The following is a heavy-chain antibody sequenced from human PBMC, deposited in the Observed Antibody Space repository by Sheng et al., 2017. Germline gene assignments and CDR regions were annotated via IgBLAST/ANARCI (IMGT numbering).Heavy chain of an antibody. Sequence: QVQLVQSGAEVKQPGASVKVSCKASGYTFTGYFIHWVRQAPGQGLEWMGWINPNSGGTNYAQTFQGRVTMTRDTSISTAYMELSRLRSDDTAVYYCARWGSSYEHNFDYWGQGTLITVSS. J-gene: IGHJ4*02. V-gene: IGHV1-2*02. CDR1: GYTFTGYF. D-gene: IGHD3-10*01. CDR2: INPNSGGT. CDR3: ARWGSSYEHNFDY.